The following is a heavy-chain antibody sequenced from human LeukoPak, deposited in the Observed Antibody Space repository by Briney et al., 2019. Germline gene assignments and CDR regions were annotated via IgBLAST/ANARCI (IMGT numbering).Heavy chain of an antibody. V-gene: IGHV1-2*02. CDR3: ARDHYSSGWYDC. J-gene: IGHJ5*01. CDR2: INPNSGGT. Sequence: ASVKVSCKASGYTFTGYYMHWVRQAPGQGLEWMGWINPNSGGTNYAQKFQGRVTMTRDTSISTAYMELSRLRSDDTAVYYCARDHYSSGWYDCWGQGTLVTVSS. CDR1: GYTFTGYY. D-gene: IGHD6-19*01.